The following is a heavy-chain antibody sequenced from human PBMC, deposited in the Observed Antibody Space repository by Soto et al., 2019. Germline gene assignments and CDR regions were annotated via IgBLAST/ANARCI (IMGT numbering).Heavy chain of an antibody. CDR2: IIPILGIA. CDR1: GGTFSSYT. Sequence: QVQLVQSGAEVKKPGSSVKVSCKASGGTFSSYTISWVRQAPGQGLEWMGRIIPILGIANYAQKFQGRVTITADKSTGAAYMELRSLRSEDPAVYYCARDQGYCSSTSCYYRFDPWGQGTLVTVSS. D-gene: IGHD2-2*01. V-gene: IGHV1-69*08. J-gene: IGHJ5*02. CDR3: ARDQGYCSSTSCYYRFDP.